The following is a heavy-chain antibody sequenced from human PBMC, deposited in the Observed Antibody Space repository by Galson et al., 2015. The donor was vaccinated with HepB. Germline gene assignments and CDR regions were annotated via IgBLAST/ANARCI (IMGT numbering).Heavy chain of an antibody. CDR2: ISGSGGST. D-gene: IGHD5-24*01. Sequence: SLRLSCAASGFTFSSYAMSWVRQAPGKGLEWVSAISGSGGSTYYADSVKGRFTISRDNSKNTLYLQMNSLRAEDTAVYYCAKDRGRDGYNYGYFDYWGQGTLVTVSS. J-gene: IGHJ4*02. CDR3: AKDRGRDGYNYGYFDY. CDR1: GFTFSSYA. V-gene: IGHV3-23*01.